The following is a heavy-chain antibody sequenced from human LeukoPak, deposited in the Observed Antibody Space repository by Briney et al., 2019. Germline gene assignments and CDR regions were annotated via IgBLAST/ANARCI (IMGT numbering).Heavy chain of an antibody. CDR2: IDPCDSYT. CDR1: GYRFTSYW. D-gene: IGHD6-19*01. J-gene: IGHJ4*02. V-gene: IGHV5-10-1*01. CDR3: ARLPRGSSGWYIGSLRYYFDY. Sequence: GESLKISFKGSGYRFTSYWISWVRPMPGKGPEWMGRIDPCDSYTNYSPSFQGHVTISADKSISTAYLQWSSLKASDTAMYYCARLPRGSSGWYIGSLRYYFDYWGQGTLVTVSS.